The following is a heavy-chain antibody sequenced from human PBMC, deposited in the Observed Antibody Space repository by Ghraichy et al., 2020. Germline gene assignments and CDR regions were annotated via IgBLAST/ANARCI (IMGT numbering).Heavy chain of an antibody. CDR1: GGSISSYY. CDR3: ARDQTQYSGYGYFDY. Sequence: SQTLSLTCTVSGGSISSYYWSWIRQPPGKGLEWIGYIYYSGSTNYNPSLKSRVTISVDTSKNQFSLKLSSVTAADTAVYYCARDQTQYSGYGYFDYWGQGTLVTVSS. D-gene: IGHD5-12*01. V-gene: IGHV4-59*01. CDR2: IYYSGST. J-gene: IGHJ4*02.